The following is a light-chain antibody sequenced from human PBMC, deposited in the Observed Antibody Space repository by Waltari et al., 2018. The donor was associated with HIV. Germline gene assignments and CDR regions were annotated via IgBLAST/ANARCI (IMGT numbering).Light chain of an antibody. V-gene: IGKV3-11*01. J-gene: IGKJ5*01. CDR3: QQRSNWPPIT. CDR1: QSVRNY. Sequence: EIVLTQSPATLSLSPGERATLSCRASQSVRNYLAWYQHKPGQSPRFLIYETSKRATGTSARFSGSGSGTDFSLTISSLEPEDVGVYYCQQRSNWPPITFGQGTRVEIK. CDR2: ETS.